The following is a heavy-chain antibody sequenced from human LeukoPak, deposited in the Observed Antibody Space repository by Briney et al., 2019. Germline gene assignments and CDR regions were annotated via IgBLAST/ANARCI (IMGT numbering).Heavy chain of an antibody. V-gene: IGHV3-48*03. D-gene: IGHD2-21*02. CDR3: ARDLVGVTIFDY. CDR1: GFTFSSYE. J-gene: IGHJ4*02. CDR2: ISSSGDTI. Sequence: GGSLRLSCAASGFTFSSYEMNWVRQAPGEGLEWVSYISSSGDTIYYADSVKGRFTISRDSAKNSLYLQMNSLRAEDTAVYYCARDLVGVTIFDYWGQGTLVTVSS.